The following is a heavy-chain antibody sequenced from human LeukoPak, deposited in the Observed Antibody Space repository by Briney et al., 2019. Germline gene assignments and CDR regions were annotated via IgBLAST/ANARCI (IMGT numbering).Heavy chain of an antibody. CDR3: AKGATISTSGSIAVAGIDY. CDR1: GFTFSNYA. Sequence: GGSLRLSCAASGFTFSNYAMTWVRQAPGKGLEWVSTISGGGGGTYYADSVKGRFTISRDNSKNTLYLHMNSLRAEDTAVYYCAKGATISTSGSIAVAGIDYWGQGTQGTVSS. D-gene: IGHD6-19*01. V-gene: IGHV3-23*01. CDR2: ISGGGGGT. J-gene: IGHJ4*02.